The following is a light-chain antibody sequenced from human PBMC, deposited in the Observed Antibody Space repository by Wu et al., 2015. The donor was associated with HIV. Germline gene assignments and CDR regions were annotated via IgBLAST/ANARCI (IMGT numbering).Light chain of an antibody. CDR1: QSVSSSY. CDR2: GAS. Sequence: EIVLTQSPGTLSLSPGERATVSCRASQSVSSSYLAWFQQKPGQAPRLLMYGASSRATGIADRFSVSGSGTDFTLTISRLEPEDFALYYCQQHDSSPYTFGQGTKLDIK. V-gene: IGKV3-20*01. CDR3: QQHDSSPYT. J-gene: IGKJ2*01.